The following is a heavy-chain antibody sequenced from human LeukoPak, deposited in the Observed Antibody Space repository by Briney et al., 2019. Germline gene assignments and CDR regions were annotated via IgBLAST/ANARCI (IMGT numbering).Heavy chain of an antibody. V-gene: IGHV3-48*03. CDR2: ISRTGTYT. CDR1: GFSFSSHE. J-gene: IGHJ4*02. D-gene: IGHD6-25*01. Sequence: QAGGSLRLSCAASGFSFSSHEMNWVRQSPGKGLEWVSYISRTGTYTYYSDSVKGRFTISRDDTRNSVFLQRESLRAEDTALYYCARDVITATDTAFWGQGTLVTVSS. CDR3: ARDVITATDTAF.